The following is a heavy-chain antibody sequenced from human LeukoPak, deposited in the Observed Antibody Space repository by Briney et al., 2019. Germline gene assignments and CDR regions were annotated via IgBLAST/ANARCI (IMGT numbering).Heavy chain of an antibody. CDR1: GYTFTGYY. CDR2: INPNSGGT. V-gene: IGHV1-2*02. D-gene: IGHD2-15*01. CDR3: ARDPGNCSGGSCYSYYYYYYMDV. J-gene: IGHJ6*03. Sequence: ASVKVFCKASGYTFTGYYMHWVRQAPGQGLEWMGWINPNSGGTNYAQKFQGRVTMTRDTSISTAYMELSRLRSDDTAVYYCARDPGNCSGGSCYSYYYYYYMDVWGKGTTVTVSS.